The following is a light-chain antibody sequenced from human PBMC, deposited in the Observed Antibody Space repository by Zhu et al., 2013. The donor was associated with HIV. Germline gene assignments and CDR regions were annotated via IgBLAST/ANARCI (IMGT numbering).Light chain of an antibody. J-gene: IGKJ4*01. CDR3: QQYHNPALT. V-gene: IGKV1-33*01. CDR1: HDIRNY. Sequence: DIQMTQSPSSLSASIGDRITITCQASHDIRNYLNWFQQRPGKVPKLLIYDASNLETEVPSRFSGSGSGTVFTLTINGLQSEDIATYYCQQYHNPALTFGGGTRVEI. CDR2: DAS.